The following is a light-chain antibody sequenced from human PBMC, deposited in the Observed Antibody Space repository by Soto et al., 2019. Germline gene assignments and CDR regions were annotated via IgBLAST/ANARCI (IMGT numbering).Light chain of an antibody. V-gene: IGKV1-9*01. CDR3: QQVNSYPHT. J-gene: IGKJ2*01. Sequence: DIQLTQSPSFLSASAGDRVTITCRASQGISSYLAWYQQKPGKAPKLLIYAASTLQSGVPSRFSGSGSGTEFTLTISSLQPEDFATYYCQQVNSYPHTFGHGTKLEIK. CDR1: QGISSY. CDR2: AAS.